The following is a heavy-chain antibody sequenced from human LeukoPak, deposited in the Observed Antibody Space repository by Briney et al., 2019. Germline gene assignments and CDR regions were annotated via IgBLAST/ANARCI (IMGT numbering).Heavy chain of an antibody. J-gene: IGHJ5*02. CDR1: GGSISSYY. CDR3: ARTGIAAAGSTLGFDP. V-gene: IGHV4-59*01. CDR2: IYYSGST. D-gene: IGHD6-13*01. Sequence: PSETLSLTCPVSGGSISSYYCSWIRQPPGKGLEWIGYIYYSGSTNYNPSLKSRVTISVDTSKNQFSLTLSSVTAADTAVYYCARTGIAAAGSTLGFDPWGQGTLVTVSS.